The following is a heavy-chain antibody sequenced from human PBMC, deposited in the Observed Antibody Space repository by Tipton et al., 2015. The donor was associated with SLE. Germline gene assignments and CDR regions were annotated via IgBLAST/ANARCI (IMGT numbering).Heavy chain of an antibody. CDR2: INHSGSP. J-gene: IGHJ4*02. CDR1: GVSMSGYY. Sequence: TLSLTCTVSGVSMSGYYWSWIRQPPGKGLEWIGEINHSGSPNYNPSLKSRVPISVDKPTAHLSLDLRSVPAADTAVYYCARHISVTGQRGFDYWGQGTLITVSS. D-gene: IGHD6-19*01. CDR3: ARHISVTGQRGFDY. V-gene: IGHV4-34*01.